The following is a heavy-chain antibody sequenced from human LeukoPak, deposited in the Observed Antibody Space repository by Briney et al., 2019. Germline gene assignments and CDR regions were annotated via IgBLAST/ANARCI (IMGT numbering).Heavy chain of an antibody. J-gene: IGHJ5*02. CDR3: ARPYYYDSRIDP. V-gene: IGHV4-30-4*01. Sequence: PSQTLSLTCTVSGGSISSGDYYWSWIRQPPGKALEWIAYMYYSGRTYYNPSLKSRVTMSADTSKNQPSLKLSSVTAADTAVYYCARPYYYDSRIDPWGQGILVTVSS. D-gene: IGHD3-22*01. CDR2: MYYSGRT. CDR1: GGSISSGDYY.